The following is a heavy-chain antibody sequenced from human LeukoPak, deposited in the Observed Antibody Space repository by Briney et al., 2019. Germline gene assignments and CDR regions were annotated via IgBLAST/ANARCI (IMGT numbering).Heavy chain of an antibody. CDR1: AYTFTSYY. J-gene: IGHJ4*02. CDR2: INPSGGST. D-gene: IGHD5-18*01. V-gene: IGHV1-46*01. Sequence: GASVKVSCKASAYTFTSYYIHWVPQAPGQGLEWMGLINPSGGSTTYAQKFQGRVTMTRDTSTSTVYMELSSLRSEDTAVYYCARTSLGYSPDYWGQGTLVTVSS. CDR3: ARTSLGYSPDY.